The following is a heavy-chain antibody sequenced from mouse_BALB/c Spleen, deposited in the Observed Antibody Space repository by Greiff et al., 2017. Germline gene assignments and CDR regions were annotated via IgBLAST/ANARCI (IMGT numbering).Heavy chain of an antibody. V-gene: IGHV1-66*01. CDR3: ASGYDWYFDV. Sequence: VHLVESGPELVKPGASVKISCKASGYSFTSYYIHWVKQRPGQGLEWIGWIFPGSGNTKYNEKFKGKATLTADTSSSTAYMQLSSLTSEDSAVYFCASGYDWYFDVWGAGTTVTVSS. CDR2: IFPGSGNT. D-gene: IGHD2-2*01. J-gene: IGHJ1*01. CDR1: GYSFTSYY.